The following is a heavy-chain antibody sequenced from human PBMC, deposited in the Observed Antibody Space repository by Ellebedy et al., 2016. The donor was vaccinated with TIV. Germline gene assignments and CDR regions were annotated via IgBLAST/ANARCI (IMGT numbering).Heavy chain of an antibody. CDR2: INHSGST. CDR1: GFTFSTYN. Sequence: GSLRLXCAASGFTFSTYNMNWVRQAPGKGLEWIGEINHSGSTNYNPSLKSRVTMSADTSKNQFSLKVHSVTAADSAVYYCARGPSGDYGVWGHGILVTVSS. J-gene: IGHJ4*01. D-gene: IGHD2-21*02. V-gene: IGHV4-34*01. CDR3: ARGPSGDYGV.